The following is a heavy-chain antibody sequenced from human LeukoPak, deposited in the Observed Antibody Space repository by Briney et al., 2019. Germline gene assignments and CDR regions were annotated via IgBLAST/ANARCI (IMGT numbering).Heavy chain of an antibody. D-gene: IGHD3-22*01. CDR2: ISSSGSYI. Sequence: GGSLRLSCVASAFTFSSYSMNWVRQAPGKGLEWVSSISSSGSYIYYADSVKGRFTISRDNAKKLLYLQMNSLRAEDTAVYYCAKDYIRDYYDSSGGPFDYWGQGTLVTVSS. CDR1: AFTFSSYS. CDR3: AKDYIRDYYDSSGGPFDY. V-gene: IGHV3-21*01. J-gene: IGHJ4*02.